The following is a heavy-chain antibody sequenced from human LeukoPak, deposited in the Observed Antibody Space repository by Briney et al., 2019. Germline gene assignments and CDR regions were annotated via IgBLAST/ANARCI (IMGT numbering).Heavy chain of an antibody. J-gene: IGHJ4*02. CDR2: VYYSGST. D-gene: IGHD3-10*01. V-gene: IGHV4-39*02. Sequence: SETLSLTCTVSGGSVSSSSYYWGWIRQPPGKGLEWIGSVYYSGSTYYNPSLKSRVTISIDTSKNQFSLKLSSVTAPDTAVYYCARDGPYRGSSYFFDYWGQGTLVTVPS. CDR3: ARDGPYRGSSYFFDY. CDR1: GGSVSSSSYY.